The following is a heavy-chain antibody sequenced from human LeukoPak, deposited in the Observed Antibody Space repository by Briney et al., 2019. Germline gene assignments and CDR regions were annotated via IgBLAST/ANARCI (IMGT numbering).Heavy chain of an antibody. Sequence: SETLSLTCTVSGGSISSYYWSWIRQPPGKGLEWIGYIYYSGSTNYNPSLKSRVTISVDTSKNQFSLKLSSVTAADTAVYYCAREGLFGSDYWGQGTLVTVSS. J-gene: IGHJ4*02. CDR2: IYYSGST. CDR1: GGSISSYY. V-gene: IGHV4-59*01. CDR3: AREGLFGSDY. D-gene: IGHD3-16*01.